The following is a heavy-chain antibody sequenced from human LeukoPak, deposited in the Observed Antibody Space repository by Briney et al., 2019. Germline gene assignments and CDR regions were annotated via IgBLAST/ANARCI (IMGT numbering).Heavy chain of an antibody. CDR3: ARASYSYDISGWVPFDY. CDR1: GGSISSDNYS. J-gene: IGHJ4*02. V-gene: IGHV4-61*02. D-gene: IGHD3-22*01. Sequence: PSQTLSLTCTVPGGSISSDNYSWSWIRQPAGNGLEWIGRVYTSGSTTYNPSLKSRVTISGDTSENQFSLRLSSVTAADTAVYYCARASYSYDISGWVPFDYWGQGTLVTVSS. CDR2: VYTSGST.